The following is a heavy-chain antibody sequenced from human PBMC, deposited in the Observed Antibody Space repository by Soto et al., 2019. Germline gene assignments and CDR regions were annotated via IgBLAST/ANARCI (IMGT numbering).Heavy chain of an antibody. Sequence: GGSLRLSCAASGFTFSSYWMHWVRQAPGKGLVWVSRINSDGSSTSYADSVKGRFTISSDNAKNTLYLQMNSLRAEDTAVYYCARGRVDTAMVLNYYYMDVWGKGTTVTVSS. D-gene: IGHD5-18*01. CDR3: ARGRVDTAMVLNYYYMDV. J-gene: IGHJ6*03. CDR1: GFTFSSYW. V-gene: IGHV3-74*01. CDR2: INSDGSST.